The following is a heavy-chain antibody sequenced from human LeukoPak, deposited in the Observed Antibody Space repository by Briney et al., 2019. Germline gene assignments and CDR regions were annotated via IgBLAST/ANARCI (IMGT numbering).Heavy chain of an antibody. Sequence: SETLSLTCTVSGGSISSYYWSWIRQPPGKGLEWIGYIYYTGSTNYNPSLKSRVTMSVDTSKKQFSLKLSSVTAADTAVYYCATYGGPFDYWGQGTLVTVSS. CDR2: IYYTGST. CDR1: GGSISSYY. D-gene: IGHD4-23*01. CDR3: ATYGGPFDY. J-gene: IGHJ4*02. V-gene: IGHV4-59*01.